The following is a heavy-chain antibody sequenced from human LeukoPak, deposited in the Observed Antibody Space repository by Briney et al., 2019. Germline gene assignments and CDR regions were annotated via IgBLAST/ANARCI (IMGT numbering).Heavy chain of an antibody. CDR2: ISGSGGST. J-gene: IGHJ4*02. D-gene: IGHD3-9*01. CDR3: AKARYLLRFDY. V-gene: IGHV3-23*01. CDR1: GFTFSSYA. Sequence: TGESLRLSCAASGFTFSSYAMSWVRQAPGKGLGWVAAISGSGGSTYYADSVKGRFTISRDNSKTTLYLQMNSLRAEDTAVYYCAKARYLLRFDYWGQGTLVTVSS.